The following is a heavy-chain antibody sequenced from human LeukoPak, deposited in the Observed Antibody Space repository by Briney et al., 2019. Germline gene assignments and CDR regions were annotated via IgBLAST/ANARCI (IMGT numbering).Heavy chain of an antibody. CDR3: AREAPTDAFDI. CDR2: IKQDGCEK. Sequence: GGSLRLSCAASGFTFSSYWMSWVRQAPGKGLEWVANIKQDGCEKYYVDSVKGRFTISRDNAKNSLYLQMNSLRAEDTAVYYCAREAPTDAFDIWGQGTMVTVSS. V-gene: IGHV3-7*01. J-gene: IGHJ3*02. CDR1: GFTFSSYW.